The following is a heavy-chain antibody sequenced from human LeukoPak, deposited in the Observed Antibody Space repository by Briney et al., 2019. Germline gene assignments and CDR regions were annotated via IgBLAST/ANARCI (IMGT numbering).Heavy chain of an antibody. CDR1: AYSIRSDYY. Sequence: SETLSLTCAVSAYSIRSDYYWDWIRQPRGKGLEWIGNIYHGGSTYYNPSLKSRVTISIDTSKNQFSLRLSSVTAADTAVYYCARMPSHQLAPSPYYFYYMDVWGKGTTVTVSS. J-gene: IGHJ6*03. CDR3: ARMPSHQLAPSPYYFYYMDV. CDR2: IYHGGST. D-gene: IGHD6-13*01. V-gene: IGHV4-38-2*01.